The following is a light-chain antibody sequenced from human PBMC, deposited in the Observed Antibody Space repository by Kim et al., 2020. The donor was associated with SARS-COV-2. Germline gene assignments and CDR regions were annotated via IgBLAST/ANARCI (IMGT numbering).Light chain of an antibody. J-gene: IGLJ1*01. CDR1: SLRSYY. CDR2: GKN. CDR3: NSRDSSGNHP. Sequence: SYELTQDPAVSVALGQTVRITCQADSLRSYYASWYQQKPGQAPVLVIYGKNNRPSGIPDRFSGSSSGNTASLTITGAQAEDEADYYCNSRDSSGNHPFGTGTKVTVL. V-gene: IGLV3-19*01.